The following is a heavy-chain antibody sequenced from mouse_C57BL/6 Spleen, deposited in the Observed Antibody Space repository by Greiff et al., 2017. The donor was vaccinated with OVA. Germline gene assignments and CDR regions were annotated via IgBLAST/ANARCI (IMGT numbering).Heavy chain of an antibody. D-gene: IGHD2-4*01. CDR3: ARIPYYDYDNYFDY. CDR1: GYAFSSSW. V-gene: IGHV1-82*01. J-gene: IGHJ2*01. CDR2: IYPGDGDT. Sequence: VQLQQSGPELVKPGASVKISCKASGYAFSSSWMNWVKQRPGKGLEWIGRIYPGDGDTNYNGKFKGKATLTADKSSSTAYMQLSSLTSEDSAVYFCARIPYYDYDNYFDYWGKGTTLTVSS.